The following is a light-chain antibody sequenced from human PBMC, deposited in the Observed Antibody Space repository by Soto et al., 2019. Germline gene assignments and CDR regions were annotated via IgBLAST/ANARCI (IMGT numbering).Light chain of an antibody. Sequence: QSALTQPASVSGSPGQSITISCTGTSSDVGGYNYVSWYQQYPGKAPKLMIYDVSNRPSGVSNRFSGSKSGNTASLTISGLQAEDEADYYCSSYTSSITPYVFGTGTKVTVL. CDR2: DVS. V-gene: IGLV2-14*01. J-gene: IGLJ1*01. CDR3: SSYTSSITPYV. CDR1: SSDVGGYNY.